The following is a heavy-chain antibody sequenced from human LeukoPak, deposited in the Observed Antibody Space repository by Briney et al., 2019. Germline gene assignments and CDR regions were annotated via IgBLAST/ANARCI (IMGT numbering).Heavy chain of an antibody. J-gene: IGHJ4*02. CDR1: GFTFSSYA. V-gene: IGHV3-23*01. Sequence: GGSLRLSCAGSGFTFSSYAMTWVRQAPGTGLEWVSSISRSDGTTYYADSVKGRFTISRDNSKNALYLQMDSLRAEDTAIYYCANSYYYSRSGHYTSSNHFDYWGQGTLVTVSS. CDR3: ANSYYYSRSGHYTSSNHFDY. CDR2: ISRSDGTT. D-gene: IGHD3-3*01.